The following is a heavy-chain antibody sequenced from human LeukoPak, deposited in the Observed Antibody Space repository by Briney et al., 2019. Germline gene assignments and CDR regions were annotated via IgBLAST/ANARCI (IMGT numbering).Heavy chain of an antibody. D-gene: IGHD1-26*01. J-gene: IGHJ4*02. CDR3: ARTLVGGTSDY. V-gene: IGHV3-48*01. CDR1: GFTFSSYT. CDR2: ITSSSSTM. Sequence: GGSLRLSCAASGFTFSSYTMNWVRQAPGEGLEWVSYITSSSSTMYYADSVRGRFTISRDNAKNSLYLQMNSLRAEDTAAYYCARTLVGGTSDYWGQGTLVTVSS.